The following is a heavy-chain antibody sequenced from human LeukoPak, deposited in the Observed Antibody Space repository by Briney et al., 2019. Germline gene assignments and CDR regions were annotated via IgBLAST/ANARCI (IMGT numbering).Heavy chain of an antibody. Sequence: ALVKVSCKASGYTFTGYYMHWVRQAPGQGLEGMGWINPNSGGTSYAQKFQGRVTMTRDTPISTAYMELSRLRSDDTAVYYCARLAAAGSDHWGQETLVTVSS. CDR1: GYTFTGYY. CDR3: ARLAAAGSDH. CDR2: INPNSGGT. V-gene: IGHV1-2*02. D-gene: IGHD6-13*01. J-gene: IGHJ4*02.